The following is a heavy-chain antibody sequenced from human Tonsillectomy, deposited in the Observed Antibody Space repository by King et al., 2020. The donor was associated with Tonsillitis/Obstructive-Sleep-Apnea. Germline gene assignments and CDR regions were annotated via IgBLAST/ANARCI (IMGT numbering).Heavy chain of an antibody. CDR1: NGSISSAGYY. D-gene: IGHD1-1*01. CDR3: ASTTPPYYYYYMDV. CDR2: ISYSGNA. J-gene: IGHJ6*03. Sequence: VQLQESGPGLVKPSQTLSLTCTVSNGSISSAGYYWRWIRQHPGKGLEWIGYISYSGNAYYNPSLKSRVIISIDTSKNQFSLNLSSLTAADTAVYYCASTTPPYYYYYMDVWGTGTTVAVSS. V-gene: IGHV4-31*03.